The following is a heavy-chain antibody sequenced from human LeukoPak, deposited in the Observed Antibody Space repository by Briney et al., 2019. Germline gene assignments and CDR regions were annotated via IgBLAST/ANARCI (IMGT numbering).Heavy chain of an antibody. V-gene: IGHV3-23*01. D-gene: IGHD2-21*02. CDR1: GFTFSSYA. Sequence: GGSLRLSCAASGFTFSSYAMSWVRQAPGKGLEWVSAISGSGGSTYYADSVKGRFTISRDNSKNTLYLQMNSLRAEDTAVYYCAKKPQIAYCGGDCYLGDYWGQGTLVTVSS. CDR3: AKKPQIAYCGGDCYLGDY. J-gene: IGHJ4*02. CDR2: ISGSGGST.